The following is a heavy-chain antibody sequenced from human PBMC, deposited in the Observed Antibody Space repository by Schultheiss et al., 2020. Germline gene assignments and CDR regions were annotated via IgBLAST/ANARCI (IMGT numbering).Heavy chain of an antibody. Sequence: GGSLRLSCAASGFTFSSYGMHWVRQAPGKGLEWVAVISYDGSNKYYADSVKGRFTISRDNSKNTLYLQMNSLRAEDKAVYYCARDVGSSDYEDYWGQGTLVTVSS. J-gene: IGHJ4*02. D-gene: IGHD5-12*01. CDR2: ISYDGSNK. V-gene: IGHV3-30*03. CDR1: GFTFSSYG. CDR3: ARDVGSSDYEDY.